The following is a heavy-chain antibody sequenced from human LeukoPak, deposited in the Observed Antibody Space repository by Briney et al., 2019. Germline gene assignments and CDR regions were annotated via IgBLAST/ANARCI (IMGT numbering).Heavy chain of an antibody. CDR2: IWYDGSNK. V-gene: IGHV3-33*01. CDR3: ASGAPGIAAAGTGGAWFDP. CDR1: GFTFSSYG. Sequence: GRYLRLSCAASGFTFSSYGMHWVRQAPGKGLEWVAVIWYDGSNKYYADSVKGRFTISRDNSKNTLYLQMNSLRAEDTAVYYCASGAPGIAAAGTGGAWFDPWGQGTLVTVSS. D-gene: IGHD6-13*01. J-gene: IGHJ5*02.